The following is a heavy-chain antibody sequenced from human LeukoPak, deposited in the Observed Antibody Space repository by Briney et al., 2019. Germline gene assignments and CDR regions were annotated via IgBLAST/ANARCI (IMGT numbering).Heavy chain of an antibody. D-gene: IGHD2-15*01. Sequence: SVKVSCKASGGTFSSYAISWVRQAPGQGLEWMGRIIPILGIANYAQKFQGRVTITADKSTSTAYMELSSLRSEYTAVYYCARDFHCSGGSCYDYWGQGTLVTVSS. CDR1: GGTFSSYA. CDR3: ARDFHCSGGSCYDY. CDR2: IIPILGIA. J-gene: IGHJ4*02. V-gene: IGHV1-69*04.